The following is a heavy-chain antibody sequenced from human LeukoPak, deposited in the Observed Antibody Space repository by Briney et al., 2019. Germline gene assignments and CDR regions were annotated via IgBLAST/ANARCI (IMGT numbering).Heavy chain of an antibody. D-gene: IGHD3-22*01. V-gene: IGHV3-21*01. Sequence: GGSLRLSCAASGFTFSSYSMNWVRRAPGKGLEWVSSISSSSSYIYYADSVKGRFTISRDNAKNSLYLQMNSLRAEDTAVYYCATTEGYYDSSGYNYGMDVWGQGTTVTVSS. CDR2: ISSSSSYI. CDR3: ATTEGYYDSSGYNYGMDV. CDR1: GFTFSSYS. J-gene: IGHJ6*02.